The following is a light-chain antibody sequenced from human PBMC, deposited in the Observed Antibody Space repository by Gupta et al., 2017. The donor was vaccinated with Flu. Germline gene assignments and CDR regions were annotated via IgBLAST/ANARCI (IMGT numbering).Light chain of an antibody. J-gene: IGKJ4*01. CDR3: QQYDSLPLT. V-gene: IGKV1-33*01. Sequence: DIQMTQSPSSLSASLGDRGTITCQASQDITNYLNWFQQKPGEAPKLLISDASNPEPGVPSRFSGSRSGTAFTFTINGLQSGDIATYYCQQYDSLPLTFGGGTKVEIK. CDR1: QDITNY. CDR2: DAS.